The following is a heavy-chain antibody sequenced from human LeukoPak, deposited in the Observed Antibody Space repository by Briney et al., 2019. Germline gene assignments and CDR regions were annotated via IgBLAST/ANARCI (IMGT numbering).Heavy chain of an antibody. D-gene: IGHD6-19*01. Sequence: GGSLRLSCAASGFTFSSYAMSWVRQAPGKGLEWVSSISGSGGSTYYADSVKGRFTISRDNFKNILDLQMNSLRVEDTAVYYCAKVHSGWFFWFDPWGQGTLVTVSS. J-gene: IGHJ5*02. V-gene: IGHV3-23*01. CDR3: AKVHSGWFFWFDP. CDR2: ISGSGGST. CDR1: GFTFSSYA.